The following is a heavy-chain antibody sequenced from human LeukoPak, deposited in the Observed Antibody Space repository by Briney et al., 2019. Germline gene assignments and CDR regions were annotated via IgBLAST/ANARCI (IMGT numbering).Heavy chain of an antibody. D-gene: IGHD3-10*01. J-gene: IGHJ5*02. CDR2: ISSDGTNK. V-gene: IGHV3-30*19. CDR1: GFTFRSLG. Sequence: GGSLRLSCPASGFTFRSLGMHWVRQAPGKGLEWVAVISSDGTNKDYADSVKGRFSISRDNSKNTLYLQMNRLRADDTAVYYCARDRSQEFDPWGQGTLVTVSS. CDR3: ARDRSQEFDP.